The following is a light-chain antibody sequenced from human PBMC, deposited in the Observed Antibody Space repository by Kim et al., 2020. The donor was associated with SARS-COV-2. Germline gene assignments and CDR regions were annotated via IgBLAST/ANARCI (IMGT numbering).Light chain of an antibody. CDR3: QAWDSGHWV. V-gene: IGLV3-1*01. Sequence: SYELTQPPSVSVSPGQTATITCSGDRLGDKYACWYQQKSGQSPVLVIYQDTKRPSGIPERFSGSNSGATATLTISGTQSIDEADYYCQAWDSGHWVFGGG. CDR1: RLGDKY. CDR2: QDT. J-gene: IGLJ3*02.